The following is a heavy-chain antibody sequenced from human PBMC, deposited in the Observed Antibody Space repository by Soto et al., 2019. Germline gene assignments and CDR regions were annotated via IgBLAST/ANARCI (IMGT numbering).Heavy chain of an antibody. V-gene: IGHV4-30-2*01. CDR3: ARDRGPSSGYYPYWFNP. CDR2: IYHSGST. Sequence: SETLSLTCAVSGGSISGGGYSWSWIRQPPGKGLEWIGYIYHSGSTYYNPSLKSRVTISVDRSKNQFSLKLSSVTAADTAVYYCARDRGPSSGYYPYWFNPWGQGTLVTVSS. D-gene: IGHD3-22*01. CDR1: GGSISGGGYS. J-gene: IGHJ5*02.